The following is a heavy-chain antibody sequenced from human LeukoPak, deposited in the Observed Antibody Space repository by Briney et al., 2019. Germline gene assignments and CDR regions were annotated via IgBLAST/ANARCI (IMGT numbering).Heavy chain of an antibody. CDR3: ARYGHWFDP. D-gene: IGHD3-10*01. J-gene: IGHJ5*02. CDR1: GYSISSGYY. CDR2: VHHSADT. V-gene: IGHV4-38-2*01. Sequence: SKTLSLTRAVSGYSISSGYYWGWIRQPPGEGLEYIGSVHHSADTYYNPSLKSRVTMSIDTSKNQFSLKLNSVTAADTAVYYCARYGHWFDPWGQGTLVTVSS.